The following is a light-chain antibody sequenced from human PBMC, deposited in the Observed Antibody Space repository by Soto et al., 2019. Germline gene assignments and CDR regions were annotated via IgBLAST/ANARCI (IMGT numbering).Light chain of an antibody. V-gene: IGKV1-5*03. J-gene: IGKJ1*01. Sequence: DIQLTQSPSTLSASVGDRVTITCRASQSISSWLPWYQQKPGKAPNFLIYKTSNLESGVPSRFSGSGSGTEFTLTISTLQPDDFATYYCQYYNDYCWTFGQGTKVEIK. CDR3: QYYNDYCWT. CDR1: QSISSW. CDR2: KTS.